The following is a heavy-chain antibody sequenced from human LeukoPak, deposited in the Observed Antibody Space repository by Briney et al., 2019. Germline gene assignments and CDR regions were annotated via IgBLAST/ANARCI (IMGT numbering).Heavy chain of an antibody. D-gene: IGHD2-2*02. CDR2: IHHSGSV. V-gene: IGHV4-38-2*02. Sequence: TSETLSLTCSVSTYSISSGYYWGWIRQPPGKGLEWIGNIHHSGSVYYNPSLKSRVTISVDLSKNQFSLNLNSVTAADTAVYYCAGGNIVVVPAAIGLWGQGTLVTVSS. CDR1: TYSISSGYY. J-gene: IGHJ4*02. CDR3: AGGNIVVVPAAIGL.